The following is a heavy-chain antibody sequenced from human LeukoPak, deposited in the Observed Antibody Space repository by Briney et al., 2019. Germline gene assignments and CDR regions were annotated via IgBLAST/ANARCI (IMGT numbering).Heavy chain of an antibody. CDR1: GGSIRSSYYY. D-gene: IGHD2-2*01. Sequence: SETLSLTCTVSGGSIRSSYYYWGWIRQPPGKGLEWIGSIYDSGSTYYNPSLKSRVTISVDTSKNQFSLKLNSVTAADTAVYYCARDRYCSSTSCRRFDPWGQGTLVTVSS. CDR3: ARDRYCSSTSCRRFDP. V-gene: IGHV4-39*02. CDR2: IYDSGST. J-gene: IGHJ5*02.